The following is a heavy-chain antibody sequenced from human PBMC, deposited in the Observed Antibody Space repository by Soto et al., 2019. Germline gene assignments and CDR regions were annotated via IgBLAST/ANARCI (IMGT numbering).Heavy chain of an antibody. Sequence: EVQLLESGGGSVQPGGSLRLSCAASGFTFSNYALSWVRQAPGKGLDWVSGISGSGGTTFYTDSVKGRFTISRDNSXXXXXXXXXXXXXXXXXXXXXXXXXXXRFLGWLTSWGQGTLVTVSS. CDR3: XXXXXXRFLGWLTS. CDR2: ISGSGGTT. J-gene: IGHJ4*02. V-gene: IGHV3-23*01. D-gene: IGHD3-3*01. CDR1: GFTFSNYA.